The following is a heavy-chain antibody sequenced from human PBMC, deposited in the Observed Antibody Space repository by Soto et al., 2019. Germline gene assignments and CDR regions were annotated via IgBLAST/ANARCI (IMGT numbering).Heavy chain of an antibody. CDR2: INSDGSST. D-gene: IGHD3-3*01. CDR1: GFTFSSYW. CDR3: ARVWGDFWSGSRMDV. V-gene: IGHV3-74*01. J-gene: IGHJ6*02. Sequence: QPGGSLRLSCAASGFTFSSYWMHWVRQAPGKGLVWVSRINSDGSSTSYADSVKGRFTISRDNAKNTLYLQMNSLRAEDTAVYYCARVWGDFWSGSRMDVWGQGTTVTVSS.